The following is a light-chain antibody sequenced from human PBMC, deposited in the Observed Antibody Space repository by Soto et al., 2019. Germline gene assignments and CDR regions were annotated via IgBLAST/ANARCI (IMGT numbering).Light chain of an antibody. CDR1: QGIGNA. CDR3: LQDINYPCT. V-gene: IGKV1-6*01. J-gene: IGKJ1*01. CDR2: GAS. Sequence: AIPMTQSPSSLSASVRDRVTISCRASQGIGNALGWYQQKPGKPPKVLIYGASNLQSGVPPRFSGSGSGTDFTLAITSLHPEDSATHYCLQDINYPCTFGQGTKVEIK.